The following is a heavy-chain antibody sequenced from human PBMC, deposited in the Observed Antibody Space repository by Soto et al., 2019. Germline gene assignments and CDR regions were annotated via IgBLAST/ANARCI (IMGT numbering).Heavy chain of an antibody. D-gene: IGHD3-3*01. V-gene: IGHV1-2*04. CDR3: ARDRPLPYYDFWSGYFPRGMDV. J-gene: IGHJ6*02. CDR2: INPNSGGT. Sequence: ASVKVSCKASGYTFTGYYMHWVRQAPGQGLEWMGWINPNSGGTNYAQKLQGWVTMTRDTSISTAYMELSRLRSDDTAVYYCARDRPLPYYDFWSGYFPRGMDVWGQGTTVTVSS. CDR1: GYTFTGYY.